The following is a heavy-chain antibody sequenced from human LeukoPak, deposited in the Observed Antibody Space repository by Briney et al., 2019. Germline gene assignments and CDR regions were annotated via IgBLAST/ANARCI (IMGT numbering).Heavy chain of an antibody. CDR2: IKEDGSEK. CDR3: ARVQRRYGPWADY. CDR1: GFTFSSYW. J-gene: IGHJ4*02. D-gene: IGHD5-18*01. Sequence: GGSLRLSRAASGFTFSSYWMSWVRQAPGKGLEWVANIKEDGSEKYVDSVKGRFTIYRDNAKNSQYLQMNSLRAEDTAVYYCARVQRRYGPWADYWGQGTLVTVSS. V-gene: IGHV3-7*01.